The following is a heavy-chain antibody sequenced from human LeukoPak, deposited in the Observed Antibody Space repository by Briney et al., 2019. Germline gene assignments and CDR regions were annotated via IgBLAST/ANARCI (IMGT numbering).Heavy chain of an antibody. CDR3: AKGSSPLGHFDC. CDR2: ISYDGSNK. J-gene: IGHJ4*02. Sequence: QAGGSLRLSCAASGFTFSSYAMHWVRQAPGKGLEWVAVISYDGSNKYYADSVKGRFTISRDNSKNTLFLQMNSLTAEDTAVYYCAKGSSPLGHFDCWGQGTLVTVSS. D-gene: IGHD6-13*01. CDR1: GFTFSSYA. V-gene: IGHV3-30-3*01.